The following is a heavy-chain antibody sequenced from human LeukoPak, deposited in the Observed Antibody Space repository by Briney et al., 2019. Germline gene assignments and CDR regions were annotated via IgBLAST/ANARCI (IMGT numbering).Heavy chain of an antibody. Sequence: GGSLRLSCAASGFTFSGYSMSWVRQAPGKGLEGVAGLGRTGEYKYYADSVKGRFTISRDNSKNTLYLQMNSLRAEDTAVYYCAKDRDSGSYFDYWGQGTLVTVSS. CDR1: GFTFSGYS. V-gene: IGHV3-23*01. D-gene: IGHD1-26*01. CDR3: AKDRDSGSYFDY. CDR2: LGRTGEYK. J-gene: IGHJ4*02.